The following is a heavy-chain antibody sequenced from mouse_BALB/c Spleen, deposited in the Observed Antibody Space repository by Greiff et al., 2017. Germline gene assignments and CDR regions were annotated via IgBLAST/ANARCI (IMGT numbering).Heavy chain of an antibody. Sequence: EVKLQESGPELVKPGASVKMSCKASGYTFTSYVMHWVKQKPGQGLEWIGYINPYNDGTKYNEKFKGKATLTSDKSSSTAYMELSSLTSEDSAVYYCARVEDYYGSSYDYWGQGTTLTVSS. D-gene: IGHD1-1*01. CDR3: ARVEDYYGSSYDY. CDR1: GYTFTSYV. V-gene: IGHV1-14*01. J-gene: IGHJ2*01. CDR2: INPYNDGT.